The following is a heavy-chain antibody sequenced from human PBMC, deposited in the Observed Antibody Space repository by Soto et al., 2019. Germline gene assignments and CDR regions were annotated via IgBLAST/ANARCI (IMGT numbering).Heavy chain of an antibody. D-gene: IGHD1-26*01. CDR2: ISGSGGST. CDR1: GFTFSSYA. Sequence: GGSLRLSCAASGFTFSSYAMSWVRRAPGKGLEWVSAISGSGGSTYYADSVKGRFTISRDNSKNTLYLQMNSLRAEDTAVYYCAKAGIVAFYFDYWGQGTLVTVSS. J-gene: IGHJ4*02. CDR3: AKAGIVAFYFDY. V-gene: IGHV3-23*01.